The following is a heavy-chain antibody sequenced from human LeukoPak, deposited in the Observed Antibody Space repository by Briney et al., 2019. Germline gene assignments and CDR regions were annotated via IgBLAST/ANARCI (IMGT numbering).Heavy chain of an antibody. CDR3: ARVRFSSGWYIAFDI. CDR1: GYTXTSYY. Sequence: ASVKVSCKASGYTXTSYYMHWVRQAPGQGLDWMGIINPSGGSTTYAQKFQGRVTMTRDTSTTTVYMELSSLRSEDTAVYYCARVRFSSGWYIAFDIWGQGTMVTVSS. V-gene: IGHV1-46*01. D-gene: IGHD6-19*01. CDR2: INPSGGST. J-gene: IGHJ3*02.